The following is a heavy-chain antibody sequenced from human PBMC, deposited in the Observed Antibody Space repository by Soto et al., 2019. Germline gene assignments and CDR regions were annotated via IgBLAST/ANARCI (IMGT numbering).Heavy chain of an antibody. CDR3: ARANSSTWYKLEYKWFDP. V-gene: IGHV4-59*01. J-gene: IGHJ5*02. D-gene: IGHD6-13*01. CDR1: GASINDFY. Sequence: SETLSLTCTVSGASINDFYWSWIRQTPGKGLEWVGFMYYSETTKYNPSLKGRVNMSLDTSKNQVSLHLKSVTAADTAVYYCARANSSTWYKLEYKWFDPWGQGTQVTVS. CDR2: MYYSETT.